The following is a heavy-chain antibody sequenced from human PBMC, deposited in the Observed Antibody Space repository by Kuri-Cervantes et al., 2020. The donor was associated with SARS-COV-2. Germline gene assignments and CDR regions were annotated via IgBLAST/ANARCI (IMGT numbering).Heavy chain of an antibody. V-gene: IGHV3-30*14. J-gene: IGHJ1*01. Sequence: GESLKISCAASGFTFSSYAMHWVRQAPGKGLEWVAVISYDGSNKYYADSVKGRFTISRDNSKNTLYLRMNSLRAEDTAVYYCARVGLYCSSTSCYTVNFQHWGQGTLATVSS. CDR3: ARVGLYCSSTSCYTVNFQH. D-gene: IGHD2-2*02. CDR1: GFTFSSYA. CDR2: ISYDGSNK.